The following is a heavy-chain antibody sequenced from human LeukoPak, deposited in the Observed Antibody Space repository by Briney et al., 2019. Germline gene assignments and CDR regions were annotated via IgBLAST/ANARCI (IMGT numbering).Heavy chain of an antibody. V-gene: IGHV4-61*01. CDR3: ARAPDYYDSSGYYYEGAFDI. J-gene: IGHJ3*02. CDR1: GGSVSSGSYY. CDR2: IYYSGST. D-gene: IGHD3-22*01. Sequence: PSETLSLTCTVSGGSVSSGSYYWSWIRQPPGKGLEWIGDIYYSGSTNYNPSLKSRITIAVDTSKNQFPLKLSSVTAADTAVYYCARAPDYYDSSGYYYEGAFDIWGQGTLVTVSS.